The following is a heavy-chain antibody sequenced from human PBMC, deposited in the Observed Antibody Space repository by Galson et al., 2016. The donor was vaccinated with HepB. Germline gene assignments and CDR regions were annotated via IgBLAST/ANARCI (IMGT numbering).Heavy chain of an antibody. V-gene: IGHV3-23*01. J-gene: IGHJ4*02. CDR1: GFTFRNYA. Sequence: SLRLSCAASGFTFRNYALSWVRRAPGKGLEWVSHIDGPTPNTHYADSVRGRFSIYRDNSRDTLYLQMDSLTAEDSAIYYCTTWRSHPFDYWGQGTRVTVSS. CDR3: TTWRSHPFDY. CDR2: IDGPTPNT.